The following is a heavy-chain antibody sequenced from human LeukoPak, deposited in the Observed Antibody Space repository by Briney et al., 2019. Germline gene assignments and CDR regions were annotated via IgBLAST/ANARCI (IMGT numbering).Heavy chain of an antibody. CDR1: GFTFSSYG. J-gene: IGHJ3*02. CDR3: AKDPDLLRYFDWVLGGAFVI. D-gene: IGHD3-9*01. CDR2: ISGSGGST. V-gene: IGHV3-23*01. Sequence: RGSLRLSCAAPGFTFSSYGMSSVRQGPRKRLGWVSAISGSGGSTYYADSVKGRFTISRDNSKNTLSLNINILRDQDTAVYNCAKDPDLLRYFDWVLGGAFVIWGQGTMVTPSS.